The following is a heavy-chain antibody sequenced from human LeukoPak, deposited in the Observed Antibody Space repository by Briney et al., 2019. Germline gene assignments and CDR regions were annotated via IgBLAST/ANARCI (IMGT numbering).Heavy chain of an antibody. D-gene: IGHD5/OR15-5a*01. CDR2: INPNSGAT. J-gene: IGHJ4*02. Sequence: ASVKVSCKSPGYTFTGYYLHWVQQAPGQGLEWMGWINPNSGATQFAQKFQGRVTLTWDTSISTAYMDLYRLKSDDTAVYYCARVPAPVTLIVSRRYDYWGQGTLVTVSS. CDR1: GYTFTGYY. CDR3: ARVPAPVTLIVSRRYDY. V-gene: IGHV1-2*02.